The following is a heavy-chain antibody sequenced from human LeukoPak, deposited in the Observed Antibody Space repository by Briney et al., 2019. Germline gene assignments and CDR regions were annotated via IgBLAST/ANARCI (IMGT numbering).Heavy chain of an antibody. V-gene: IGHV3-11*01. CDR1: GFTFSDYY. CDR2: ISSSGSTI. CDR3: ARGARTMPPSADDY. Sequence: GGSLRLSCAASGFTFSDYYMSWICQAPGKGPEWVSYISSSGSTIYYADSVKGRFTISRDNAKNSLYLQMNSLRAEDTAVYYCARGARTMPPSADDYWGQGTLVTVSS. D-gene: IGHD3-3*01. J-gene: IGHJ4*02.